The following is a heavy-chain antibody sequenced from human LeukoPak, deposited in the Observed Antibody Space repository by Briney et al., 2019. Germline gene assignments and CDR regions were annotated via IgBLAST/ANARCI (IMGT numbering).Heavy chain of an antibody. CDR1: GFTFSNAW. J-gene: IGHJ3*02. CDR3: TVPGIAVAADAFDI. D-gene: IGHD6-19*01. CDR2: IKSKTDGGTT. Sequence: PGGSLRLSCAASGFTFSNAWMSWVRQAPGKGLEWVGRIKSKTDGGTTDYAAPVKGRFTISRDDSKNTLYLQMNSLKTEDTAVYYCTVPGIAVAADAFDIWGRGTMVTVSS. V-gene: IGHV3-15*01.